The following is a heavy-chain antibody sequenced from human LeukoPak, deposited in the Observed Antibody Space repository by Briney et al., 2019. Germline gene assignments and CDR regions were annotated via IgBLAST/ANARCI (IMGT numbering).Heavy chain of an antibody. V-gene: IGHV3-23*01. CDR1: GFTFSTYA. Sequence: GGSLRLSCATSGFTFSTYAMNWVRRAPGKGLEWVSAISNRGNTTYYADSVKGRFTISRDKSKNTLYLQMTSLRAEDTAVYYCAKEVPYTGDGTGYYYPRYFDYWGQGTLVTVSS. CDR2: ISNRGNTT. CDR3: AKEVPYTGDGTGYYYPRYFDY. J-gene: IGHJ4*02. D-gene: IGHD3-22*01.